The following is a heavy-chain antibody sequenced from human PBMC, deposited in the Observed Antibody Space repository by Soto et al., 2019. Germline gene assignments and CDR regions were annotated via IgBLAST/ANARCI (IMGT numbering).Heavy chain of an antibody. CDR1: GGSISSGNYY. CDR3: ATMGTPATGLYYVDF. CDR2: ISYSGSA. J-gene: IGHJ4*02. Sequence: QVQLQESGPGLVKPSQTLSLTCTVSGGSISSGNYYWSWIRQPPGKGLEWIGFISYSGSAHYNPSLKSRVNMSVDTSKKQFSLNLSFVTAADTAVYYCATMGTPATGLYYVDFWGQGTLFTVSS. V-gene: IGHV4-30-4*01. D-gene: IGHD3-10*01.